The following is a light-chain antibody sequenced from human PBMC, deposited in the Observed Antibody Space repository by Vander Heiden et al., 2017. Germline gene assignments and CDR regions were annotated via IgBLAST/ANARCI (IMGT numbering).Light chain of an antibody. J-gene: IGKJ3*01. CDR1: QSLLHSNGYNY. CDR2: LGS. Sequence: DIVMTQSPLSLPVTPGEPASISCRSSQSLLHSNGYNYLDWYLQKPGQSPQLLIYLGSNRASGVPDRFSGSGSGTDFTLKISRVEAEDVGVYYCRQALQTAFTLGHGTKVDIK. CDR3: RQALQTAFT. V-gene: IGKV2-28*01.